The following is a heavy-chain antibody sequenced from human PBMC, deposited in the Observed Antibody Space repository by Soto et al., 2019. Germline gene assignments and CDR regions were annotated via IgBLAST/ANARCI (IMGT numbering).Heavy chain of an antibody. J-gene: IGHJ4*02. CDR2: INPGNGNT. D-gene: IGHD6-19*01. Sequence: ASVKVSCKASGYTFTSYGMNWVRQAPGRGLEWMGWINPGNGNTKYSQKFQGRVIIARDTSTSTAYMELSSLRSEDTAVYYCAIDRVLSTGYSTGIEFWGQRTLVTVSS. CDR3: AIDRVLSTGYSTGIEF. CDR1: GYTFTSYG. V-gene: IGHV1-3*01.